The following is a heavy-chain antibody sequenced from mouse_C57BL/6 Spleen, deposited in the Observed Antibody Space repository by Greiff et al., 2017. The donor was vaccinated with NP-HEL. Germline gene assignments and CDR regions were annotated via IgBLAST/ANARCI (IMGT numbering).Heavy chain of an antibody. V-gene: IGHV1-69*01. D-gene: IGHD2-2*01. CDR1: GYTFTSYW. CDR3: ARGGTMVTTDGYYAMDY. J-gene: IGHJ4*01. Sequence: QVQLQQSGAELVMPGASVKLSCKASGYTFTSYWMHWVKQRPGQGLEWIGEIDPSDSYTNYNQKFKGKSTLTVDKSSSTAYMQLSSLTSEDSAVYYCARGGTMVTTDGYYAMDYWGQGTSVTVSS. CDR2: IDPSDSYT.